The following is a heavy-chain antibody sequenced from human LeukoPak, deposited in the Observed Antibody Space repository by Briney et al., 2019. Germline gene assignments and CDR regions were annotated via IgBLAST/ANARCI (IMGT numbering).Heavy chain of an antibody. J-gene: IGHJ4*02. CDR2: ISGGGGST. V-gene: IGHV3-23*01. Sequence: GGSLRLSCAASGFTFSSYAMSWFRQAQGKGLNWFSAISGGGGSTYYADSVKGRFTISRDNSKNTLYLQMNSLRAEDTAVYYCAKAAFSVGATANFDYWGQGTLVTVSS. CDR1: GFTFSSYA. D-gene: IGHD1-26*01. CDR3: AKAAFSVGATANFDY.